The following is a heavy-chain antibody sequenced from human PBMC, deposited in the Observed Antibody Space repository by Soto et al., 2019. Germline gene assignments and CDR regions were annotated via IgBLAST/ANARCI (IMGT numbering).Heavy chain of an antibody. V-gene: IGHV1-69*13. D-gene: IGHD3-10*01. Sequence: ASVKVSCKASGGTFSSYSISWVLQAPGQGLEWMGGIIPIFGTANYAQKFQGRVTITADESTSTAYMELSSLRSEDTAVYYCAREDRNPMVRGVIGYYGMDVWGQGTTVTVSS. CDR2: IIPIFGTA. CDR1: GGTFSSYS. CDR3: AREDRNPMVRGVIGYYGMDV. J-gene: IGHJ6*02.